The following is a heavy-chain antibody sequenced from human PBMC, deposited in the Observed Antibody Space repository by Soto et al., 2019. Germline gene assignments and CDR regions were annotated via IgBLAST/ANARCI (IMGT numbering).Heavy chain of an antibody. Sequence: RGSPRLSFAAPEFTFSSYGMHWVRQAPGKGLEWVAVISYDGSNKYYADSVKGRFTISRDNSKNTLYLQMNSLRAEDTAAYYCAKDLHGDTWYYYYMDVWGKGTRVTVPS. J-gene: IGHJ6*03. CDR2: ISYDGSNK. CDR1: EFTFSSYG. V-gene: IGHV3-30*18. CDR3: AKDLHGDTWYYYYMDV. D-gene: IGHD3-3*01.